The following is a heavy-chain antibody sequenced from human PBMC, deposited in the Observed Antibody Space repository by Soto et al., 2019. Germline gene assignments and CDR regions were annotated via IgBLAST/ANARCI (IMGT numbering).Heavy chain of an antibody. D-gene: IGHD2-2*01. Sequence: QVQLQQWGAGLLKPSETLSLTCAVYGGSFSGYYWSWIRQPPGKGLEWIGEINHSESTNYNPSLTSRVTMSVDTSKNQVSLKLSSVTAADTAVYYCARGSIVVVPAAAYYFDYWGQGTLVTVSS. CDR1: GGSFSGYY. CDR3: ARGSIVVVPAAAYYFDY. V-gene: IGHV4-34*01. J-gene: IGHJ4*02. CDR2: INHSEST.